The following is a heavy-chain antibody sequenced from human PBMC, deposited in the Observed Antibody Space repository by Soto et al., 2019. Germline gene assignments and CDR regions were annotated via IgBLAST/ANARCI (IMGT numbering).Heavy chain of an antibody. V-gene: IGHV4-30-2*03. Sequence: TLSLTCAVSGGSISSGGYSWSWIRQPPGKGLEWIGEINHSGSTNYNPSLKSRVTIFVDTSKNQFSLKLSSVTAADTALYYCARQGYYGSGSYYKFRWFDPWGQGTLVTVSS. D-gene: IGHD3-10*01. CDR1: GGSISSGGYS. CDR2: INHSGST. J-gene: IGHJ5*02. CDR3: ARQGYYGSGSYYKFRWFDP.